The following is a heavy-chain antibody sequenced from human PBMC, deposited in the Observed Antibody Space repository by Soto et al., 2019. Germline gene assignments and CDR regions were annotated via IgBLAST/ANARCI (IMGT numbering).Heavy chain of an antibody. V-gene: IGHV1-69*06. CDR3: ATWREPRRSFDY. J-gene: IGHJ4*02. CDR1: GGTFSSYA. D-gene: IGHD1-26*01. Sequence: SVKVSCKASGGTFSSYAISWVRQAPGQGLEWMGGIIPIFGTANYAQKFQGRVTITADKSTSTAYMEPSSLRSEDTAVYYCATWREPRRSFDYWGQGTLVTVSS. CDR2: IIPIFGTA.